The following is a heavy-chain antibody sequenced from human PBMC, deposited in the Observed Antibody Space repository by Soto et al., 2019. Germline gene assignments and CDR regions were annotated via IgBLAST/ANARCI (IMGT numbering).Heavy chain of an antibody. J-gene: IGHJ4*02. CDR1: GGPITTGGHF. D-gene: IGHD4-17*01. V-gene: IGHV4-31*03. Sequence: SETLSLTCTVSGGPITTGGHFWSWIRRSPGKGLEWIAYIYYSGTTHYNPSLKSRVTISIDTSKKQFSLNLSSVTAADTAVYYCVSTDYGDYHTQAFDYWGQGTLVTVSS. CDR3: VSTDYGDYHTQAFDY. CDR2: IYYSGTT.